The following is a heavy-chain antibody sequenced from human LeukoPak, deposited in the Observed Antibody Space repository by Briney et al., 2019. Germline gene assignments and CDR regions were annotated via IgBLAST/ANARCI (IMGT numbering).Heavy chain of an antibody. CDR1: GGTFSSYA. Sequence: SVKVSCKASGGTFSSYAISWVRQAPGQGLEWMGGIIPIFGTANYAQKFQGRVTITADESTSTAYMELSSLRSEDTAVYYCARDQLYSSSHYNCFDPWGQGTLVTVSS. J-gene: IGHJ5*02. D-gene: IGHD6-13*01. CDR2: IIPIFGTA. V-gene: IGHV1-69*13. CDR3: ARDQLYSSSHYNCFDP.